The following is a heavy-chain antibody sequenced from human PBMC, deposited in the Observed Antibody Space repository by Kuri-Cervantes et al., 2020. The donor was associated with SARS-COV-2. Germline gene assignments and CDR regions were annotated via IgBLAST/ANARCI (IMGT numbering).Heavy chain of an antibody. CDR2: ISYDGSNK. Sequence: GGSLRLSCAASGFTFSRYAMHWVRQAPGKGLEWVAVISYDGSNKDYTASGKGRFTISRDNCQNTLYLQMKSLRTEDTALYYCARDRVGVHDSWGQGTLVTVSS. J-gene: IGHJ4*02. D-gene: IGHD2-21*01. V-gene: IGHV3-30-3*01. CDR3: ARDRVGVHDS. CDR1: GFTFSRYA.